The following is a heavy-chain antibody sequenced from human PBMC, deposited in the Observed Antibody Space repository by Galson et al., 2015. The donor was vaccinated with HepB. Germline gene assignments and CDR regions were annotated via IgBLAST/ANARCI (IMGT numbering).Heavy chain of an antibody. CDR1: GGTFSSYA. Sequence: CTASGGTFSSYAISWVRQAPGQGLEWMGGIIPIFGTANYAQKFQGRVTITADESTSTAYMELSSLRSEDTAVYYCARAGSSYYDSSGPHGDYWGQGTLVTVSS. V-gene: IGHV1-69*01. D-gene: IGHD3-22*01. CDR2: IIPIFGTA. CDR3: ARAGSSYYDSSGPHGDY. J-gene: IGHJ4*02.